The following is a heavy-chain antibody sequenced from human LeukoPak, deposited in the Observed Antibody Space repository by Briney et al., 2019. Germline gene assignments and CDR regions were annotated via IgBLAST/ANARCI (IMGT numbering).Heavy chain of an antibody. CDR2: ISSSSSYI. CDR1: GFTFSSYS. D-gene: IGHD2-2*02. J-gene: IGHJ5*02. CDR3: AKDLQYQLLNPNWFDP. V-gene: IGHV3-21*04. Sequence: GGSLRLSCAASGFTFSSYSMNWVRQAPGKGLEWVSSISSSSSYIYYADSVKGRFTISRDNAKNSLYLQMNSLRAEDTAVYYCAKDLQYQLLNPNWFDPWGQGTLVTVSS.